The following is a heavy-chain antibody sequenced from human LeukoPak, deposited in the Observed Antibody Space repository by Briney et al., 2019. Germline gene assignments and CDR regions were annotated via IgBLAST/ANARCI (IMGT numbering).Heavy chain of an antibody. Sequence: GVSLRLSCAASGFTFSSCAMSWVRQAPGKGLEWVSAISGSGGSTYYADSVKGRFTISRDNSKNTLYLQMNSLRAEDTAVYYCAKADYGDYEGICFDYWGQGTLVTVSS. CDR2: ISGSGGST. D-gene: IGHD4-17*01. V-gene: IGHV3-23*01. CDR1: GFTFSSCA. CDR3: AKADYGDYEGICFDY. J-gene: IGHJ4*02.